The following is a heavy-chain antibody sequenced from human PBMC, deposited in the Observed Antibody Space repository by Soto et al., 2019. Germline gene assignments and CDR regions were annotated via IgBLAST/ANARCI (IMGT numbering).Heavy chain of an antibody. D-gene: IGHD3-10*01. V-gene: IGHV3-30*02. CDR2: IRHDGTRK. J-gene: IGHJ6*02. Sequence: QVHLVESGGGVVQPGGSLTLSCSVSDFAFRLHGIHWVRHTPGKGLEWVAMIRHDGTRKYFRDSVRGRFTISRDSAKNKVYLQMNNLRGDDSALYFCARDRSSSYSYAMDLWGQGTTVTVSS. CDR3: ARDRSSSYSYAMDL. CDR1: DFAFRLHG.